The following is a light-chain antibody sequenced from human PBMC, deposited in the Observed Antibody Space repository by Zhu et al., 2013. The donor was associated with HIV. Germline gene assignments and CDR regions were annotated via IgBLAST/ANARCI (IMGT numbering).Light chain of an antibody. CDR3: HQYNEWPPT. V-gene: IGKV3-15*01. Sequence: EIVMMQSPAILSVSPGEGATLSCRASQTVGKNLAWYQQKPGQAPRLLIYGASTRATGVPARFSGSGSGTDFTLTISRLRSEDFASYYCHQYNEWPPTFGQGTKLEIK. J-gene: IGKJ2*01. CDR2: GAS. CDR1: QTVGKN.